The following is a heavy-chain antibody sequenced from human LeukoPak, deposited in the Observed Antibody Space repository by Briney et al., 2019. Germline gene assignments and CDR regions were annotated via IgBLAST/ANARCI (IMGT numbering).Heavy chain of an antibody. CDR2: ISGSGGST. J-gene: IGHJ4*02. D-gene: IGHD6-13*01. CDR1: GFTFNSYA. CDR3: AKDLRAAAGTDYFDY. Sequence: GGSLRLSCAASGFTFNSYAMSWVRQAPGKGLEWVSAISGSGGSTYYADSVKGRFTISRDNSKNTLYLQMNSLRAEDTAVYYCAKDLRAAAGTDYFDYWGQGTLVTVSS. V-gene: IGHV3-23*01.